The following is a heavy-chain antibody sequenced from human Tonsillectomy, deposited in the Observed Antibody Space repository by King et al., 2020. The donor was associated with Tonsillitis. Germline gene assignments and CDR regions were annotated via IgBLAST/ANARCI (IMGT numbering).Heavy chain of an antibody. D-gene: IGHD3-22*01. CDR3: AKDGYDSSGYYLGDY. J-gene: IGHJ4*02. CDR2: ISYDGSNK. CDR1: GFTFSSYS. V-gene: IGHV3-30*18. Sequence: VQLVESGGSVVQPGRSLTLSCAASGFTFSSYSMHWVRQAPGKGLEWVAVISYDGSNKYYADSVKGRFTISRDNSKNTRYLQMNSLRAEDTAVYYCAKDGYDSSGYYLGDYWGQGTLVTVSS.